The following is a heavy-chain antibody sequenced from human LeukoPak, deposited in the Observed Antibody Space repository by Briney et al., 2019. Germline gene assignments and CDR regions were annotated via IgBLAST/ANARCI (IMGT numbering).Heavy chain of an antibody. CDR3: ARGPSSTYYDFWSGYSSFDY. Sequence: ASVKVSCKASGYTFTSYYMHWVRQAPGQGLEWMGIINPSGGSTSYAQKFQGRVTMTRDMSTSTVYMELSSLRSEDTAVYYCARGPSSTYYDFWSGYSSFDYWGQGTLVTVSS. V-gene: IGHV1-46*01. J-gene: IGHJ4*02. CDR1: GYTFTSYY. CDR2: INPSGGST. D-gene: IGHD3-3*01.